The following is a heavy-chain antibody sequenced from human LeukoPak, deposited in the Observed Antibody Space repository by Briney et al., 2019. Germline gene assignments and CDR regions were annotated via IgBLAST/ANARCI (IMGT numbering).Heavy chain of an antibody. J-gene: IGHJ4*02. V-gene: IGHV3-30*03. CDR2: ISRDGSDN. CDR3: ATPLGTSTIDFLIDY. CDR1: GLTFSSYG. D-gene: IGHD7-27*01. Sequence: GRSLRRDCAASGLTFSSYGRHWVRRAPGQGLELVAVISRDGSDNFYADPVKGRFTISRDNSKNTLYLQMDSLRAEDTAMYYCATPLGTSTIDFLIDYWGQGTLVTVSS.